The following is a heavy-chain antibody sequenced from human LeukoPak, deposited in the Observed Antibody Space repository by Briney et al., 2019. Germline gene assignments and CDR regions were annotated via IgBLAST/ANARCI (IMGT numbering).Heavy chain of an antibody. CDR2: IYSGGTT. CDR3: ARRAGGYSHPYDY. V-gene: IGHV3-53*01. D-gene: IGHD4-23*01. Sequence: GGSLRLSCAASGFTFSNAGMSWVRQAPGKGLEWVSLIYSGGTTYYADSVKGRFTISRDNSKNTLYLQMNSLRAEDTAVYYCARRAGGYSHPYDYWGQGILVTVSS. J-gene: IGHJ4*02. CDR1: GFTFSNAG.